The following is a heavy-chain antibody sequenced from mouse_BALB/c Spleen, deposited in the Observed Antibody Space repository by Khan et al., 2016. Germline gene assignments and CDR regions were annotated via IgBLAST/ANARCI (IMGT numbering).Heavy chain of an antibody. V-gene: IGHV2-3*01. J-gene: IGHJ3*01. Sequence: QVQLKESGPGLVAPSQSLSITCTVSGFSLTSYGVSWVRQPPGKGLEWLGVIWGDGSTNYHSALISRLSLSKDNSKSQVFLKLNSLQTDDTATYYCAGQLGAPFAYWGQGTLVTVSA. CDR2: IWGDGST. D-gene: IGHD3-1*01. CDR3: AGQLGAPFAY. CDR1: GFSLTSYG.